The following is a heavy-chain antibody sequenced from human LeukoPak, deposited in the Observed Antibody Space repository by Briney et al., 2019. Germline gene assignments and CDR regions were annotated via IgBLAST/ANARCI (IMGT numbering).Heavy chain of an antibody. D-gene: IGHD4-17*01. Sequence: PGGSLRLSCSASGFTFSSYAMHWVRQAPGKGLEYVSAISSNGGSTYYADSVKGRFTTSRDNSKNTLYLQMSSLRAEDTAVYYCVKGGGYGDYVYDYWGQGTLVTVFS. V-gene: IGHV3-64D*06. CDR1: GFTFSSYA. CDR3: VKGGGYGDYVYDY. J-gene: IGHJ4*02. CDR2: ISSNGGST.